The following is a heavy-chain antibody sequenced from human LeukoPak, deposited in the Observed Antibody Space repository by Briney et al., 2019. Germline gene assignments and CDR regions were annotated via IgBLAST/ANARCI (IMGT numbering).Heavy chain of an antibody. CDR1: GGSFSGYY. Sequence: PSETLSLTCAVYGGSFSGYYWSWIRQPPGKGLEWIGEINRSGSTNYNPSLKSRVTISVDTSKNQFSLKLSSVTAADTAVYYCARAYCGGDCYYRAFDIWGQGTMVTVSS. J-gene: IGHJ3*02. CDR2: INRSGST. V-gene: IGHV4-34*01. CDR3: ARAYCGGDCYYRAFDI. D-gene: IGHD2-21*01.